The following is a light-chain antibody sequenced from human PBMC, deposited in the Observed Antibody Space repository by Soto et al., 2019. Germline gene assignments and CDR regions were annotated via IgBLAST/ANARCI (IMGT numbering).Light chain of an antibody. CDR1: QSVSNNY. CDR2: GAS. Sequence: EVVLTQSPGTLSLSPRERVTISCRASQSVSNNYLAWYQHKPGQAPRLLIYGASNRAPGIPDRFSGSGSGPDLTLTISRLESEDFAVYYCQQYAASPRTFGQGTLVEVK. J-gene: IGKJ1*01. V-gene: IGKV3-20*01. CDR3: QQYAASPRT.